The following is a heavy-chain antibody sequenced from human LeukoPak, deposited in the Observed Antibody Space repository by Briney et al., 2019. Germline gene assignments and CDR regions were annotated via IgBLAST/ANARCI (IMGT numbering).Heavy chain of an antibody. J-gene: IGHJ5*02. V-gene: IGHV4-59*01. Sequence: PSETLSLTCTVSGGSISSYYWSWIRQPPGKGLEWIGYIYYSGSTDYNPSLKSRVTISVDTSKNQFSLKLSSVTAADTAVYYCARDNSHNWFDPWGQGTLVTVPS. D-gene: IGHD2-21*01. CDR3: ARDNSHNWFDP. CDR1: GGSISSYY. CDR2: IYYSGST.